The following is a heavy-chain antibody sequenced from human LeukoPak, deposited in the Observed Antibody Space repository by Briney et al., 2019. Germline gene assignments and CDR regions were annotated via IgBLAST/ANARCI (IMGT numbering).Heavy chain of an antibody. D-gene: IGHD5-18*01. CDR2: ISSSSSTI. CDR3: ARVGDGYSYYFDY. Sequence: GGSLRLSCAASGFTFSSYSMNWVPQAPGKGLEGVPYISSSSSTIYYADSVKGRFTISRDNAKNSLYLQMNGLRAEDTAVYYCARVGDGYSYYFDYWGQGTLVTVSS. CDR1: GFTFSSYS. V-gene: IGHV3-48*01. J-gene: IGHJ4*02.